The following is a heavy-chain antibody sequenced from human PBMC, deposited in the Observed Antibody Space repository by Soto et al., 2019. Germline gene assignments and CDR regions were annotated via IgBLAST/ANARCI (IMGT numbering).Heavy chain of an antibody. V-gene: IGHV3-30*18. J-gene: IGHJ6*03. CDR2: ISYDGSNK. Sequence: SLRLSCAASGFTFSSYGMHWVRQAPGKGLEWVAVISYDGSNKYYADSVKGRFTISRDNSKNTLYLQMNSLRAEDTAVYYCAKMRRTGTNGQYYYYYMDVWGKGTTVTVSS. D-gene: IGHD1-7*01. CDR1: GFTFSSYG. CDR3: AKMRRTGTNGQYYYYYMDV.